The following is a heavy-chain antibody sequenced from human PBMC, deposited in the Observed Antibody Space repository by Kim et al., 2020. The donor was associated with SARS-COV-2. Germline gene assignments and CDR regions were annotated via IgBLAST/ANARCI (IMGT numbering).Heavy chain of an antibody. CDR1: GFTFSSYA. J-gene: IGHJ6*02. D-gene: IGHD3-3*01. CDR3: ARDAGVETLYYDFWSGYYRGYYYGMDV. Sequence: GGSLRLSCAASGFTFSSYAMHWVRQAPGKGLEWVAVISYDGSNKYYADSVKGRFTISRDNSKNTLYLQMNSLRAEDTAVYYCARDAGVETLYYDFWSGYYRGYYYGMDVWGQGTTVTVSS. CDR2: ISYDGSNK. V-gene: IGHV3-30*04.